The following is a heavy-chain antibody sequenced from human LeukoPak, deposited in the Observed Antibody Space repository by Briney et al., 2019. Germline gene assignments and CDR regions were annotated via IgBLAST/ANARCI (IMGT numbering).Heavy chain of an antibody. CDR2: ISSNGGST. J-gene: IGHJ4*02. D-gene: IGHD3-10*01. Sequence: PGGSLRLSCAAPGFTFSSYAMHWVRQAPGKGLEYVPAISSNGGSTYYANSVKGRFTISRDNSKNTLYLQMGSLRAEDMAVYYCARGTRGFDYWGQGTLVTVSS. CDR3: ARGTRGFDY. CDR1: GFTFSSYA. V-gene: IGHV3-64*01.